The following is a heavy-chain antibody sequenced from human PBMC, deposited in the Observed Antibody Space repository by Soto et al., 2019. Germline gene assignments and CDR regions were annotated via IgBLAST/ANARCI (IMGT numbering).Heavy chain of an antibody. Sequence: PSESRALTCTVCGGSISSSRYYWGWIRQPPRKGLEWIGSIYYSGSTYYNPSLKSRVTISVDTSKNQFSLKLSSVTAADTAVYYCARQGSGGRYYDFWSGYYPVNFDYWGQGTLVTVSS. CDR3: ARQGSGGRYYDFWSGYYPVNFDY. J-gene: IGHJ4*02. V-gene: IGHV4-39*01. CDR1: GGSISSSRYY. CDR2: IYYSGST. D-gene: IGHD3-3*01.